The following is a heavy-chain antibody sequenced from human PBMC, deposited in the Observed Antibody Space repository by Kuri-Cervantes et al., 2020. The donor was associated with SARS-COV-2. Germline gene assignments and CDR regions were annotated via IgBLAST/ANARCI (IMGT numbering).Heavy chain of an antibody. CDR2: IIAYNGNT. CDR1: GYTLTELS. D-gene: IGHD1-14*01. J-gene: IGHJ4*02. Sequence: ASVKVSCKASGYTLTELSMHWVRQAPGQGLEWMGWIIAYNGNTNYAQKLQSRVAMTTDTSTSTASMELRSLRSDDTAVYYCASLLLNRGEYYFDYWGQGTLVTVSS. V-gene: IGHV1-18*01. CDR3: ASLLLNRGEYYFDY.